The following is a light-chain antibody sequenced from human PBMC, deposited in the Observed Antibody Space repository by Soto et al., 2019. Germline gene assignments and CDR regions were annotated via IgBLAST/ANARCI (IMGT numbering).Light chain of an antibody. J-gene: IGKJ5*01. CDR2: GTS. CDR3: QQYGSSLIT. V-gene: IGKV3-20*01. Sequence: EIVMTQSPATLSVSPGERATLSCRASQSVSRNLAWYQQKPGQAPRLLIYGTSSRATGIPDRFSGSGSGTDFTLTISRLEPEDFAVYYCQQYGSSLITFGQGTRLEI. CDR1: QSVSRN.